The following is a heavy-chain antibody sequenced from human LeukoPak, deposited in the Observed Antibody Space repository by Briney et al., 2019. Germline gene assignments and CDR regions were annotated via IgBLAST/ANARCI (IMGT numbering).Heavy chain of an antibody. V-gene: IGHV4-61*01. J-gene: IGHJ2*01. CDR1: GGSVSSGSYY. CDR3: ARVVRTYWYFDL. D-gene: IGHD2-2*01. CDR2: IYYSGIT. Sequence: SETLSLTCTVSGGSVSSGSYYWSWIRQPPGKGLEWIGYIYYSGITYYTPSLKSRVTISLDTSKNQFSLKLSSVTAADAAVYYCARVVRTYWYFDLWGRGTLVTVSS.